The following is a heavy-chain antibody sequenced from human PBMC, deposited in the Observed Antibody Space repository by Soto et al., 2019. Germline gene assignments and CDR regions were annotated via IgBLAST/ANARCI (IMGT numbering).Heavy chain of an antibody. CDR1: GFTFSSYA. V-gene: IGHV3-23*01. J-gene: IGHJ5*02. Sequence: GGSLRLSCAASGFTFSSYAMSWVRQAPGKGLEWVSAISGSGGSTYYADSVKGRFTISRDNSKSTLYLQMNSLRVEDTAVYYCAKDFCSSTSCQYYNWFDTWGQGTLVTVSS. CDR3: AKDFCSSTSCQYYNWFDT. CDR2: ISGSGGST. D-gene: IGHD2-2*01.